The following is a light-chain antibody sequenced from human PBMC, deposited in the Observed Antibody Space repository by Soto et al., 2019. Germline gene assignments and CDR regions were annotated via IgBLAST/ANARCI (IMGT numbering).Light chain of an antibody. CDR1: KSFDSN. V-gene: IGKV3D-15*01. CDR2: LAS. J-gene: IGKJ2*01. CDR3: QQYNLWPYT. Sequence: DMVMTQSPATLSVSPGGNATLSCRASKSFDSNLAWYQQKPSQPPRLLIYLASKRATGIPARFRGSGSGTDFALTISGLQSEDSAVYYCQQYNLWPYTFGQGTKVEIK.